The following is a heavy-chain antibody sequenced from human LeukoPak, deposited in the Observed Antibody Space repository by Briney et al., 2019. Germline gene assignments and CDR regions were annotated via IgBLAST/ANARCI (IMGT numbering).Heavy chain of an antibody. J-gene: IGHJ4*02. CDR1: GFTFSSYG. CDR2: ISYDGSNK. CDR3: ANRVTIFGERDY. V-gene: IGHV3-30*18. D-gene: IGHD3-3*01. Sequence: GGSLRLSCAASGFTFSSYGMHWVREAPGKGLEWVAVISYDGSNKYYADSVKGRFTISRDNSKNTLYLQMNSLTAEDTAVYYCANRVTIFGERDYWGQGTLVTVSS.